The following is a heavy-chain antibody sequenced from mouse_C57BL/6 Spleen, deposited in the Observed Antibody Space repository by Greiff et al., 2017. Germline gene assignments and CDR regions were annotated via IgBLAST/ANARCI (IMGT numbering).Heavy chain of an antibody. D-gene: IGHD1-1*01. Sequence: VQLQQSGAELVRPGASVKLSCTASGFNIKDDYMHWVKQRPEQGLEWIGWIDPENGDTEYASKFQGKATITADTSSNTADLQLSSLTSEDTAVYYCTTVYYGSSVDYWGQGTTLTVSS. J-gene: IGHJ2*01. CDR2: IDPENGDT. CDR1: GFNIKDDY. CDR3: TTVYYGSSVDY. V-gene: IGHV14-4*01.